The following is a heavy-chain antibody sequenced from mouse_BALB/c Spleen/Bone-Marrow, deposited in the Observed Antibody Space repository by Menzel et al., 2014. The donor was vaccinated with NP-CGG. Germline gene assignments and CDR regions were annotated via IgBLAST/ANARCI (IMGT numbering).Heavy chain of an antibody. CDR3: ASPIYYDYPLFAY. V-gene: IGHV2-9*02. CDR1: GFSLTSYG. D-gene: IGHD2-4*01. J-gene: IGHJ3*01. Sequence: QVQLKESGPGLVAPSQRLSISCTVSGFSLTSYGVHWVRQPPGKGLEWLGVIWAGGSTNYNSALMSRLSISKDNSKSQVFLKMSSLQTDDTAMYYCASPIYYDYPLFAYWGQGTLVTVSA. CDR2: IWAGGST.